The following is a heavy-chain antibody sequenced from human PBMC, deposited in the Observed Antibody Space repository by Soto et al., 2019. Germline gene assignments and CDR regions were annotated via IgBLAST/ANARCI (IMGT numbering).Heavy chain of an antibody. D-gene: IGHD1-26*01. Sequence: SETLSLTCTVSGGSISSGVYYWSWIRHHPGKGLEWIGYIYYIGSTYYNPSLKSRVTISVYTSKNQFSLKLSSVTAADTAVYYCARAHSGSYQSHFDYWGQGTLITVSS. V-gene: IGHV4-31*03. CDR1: GGSISSGVYY. J-gene: IGHJ4*02. CDR2: IYYIGST. CDR3: ARAHSGSYQSHFDY.